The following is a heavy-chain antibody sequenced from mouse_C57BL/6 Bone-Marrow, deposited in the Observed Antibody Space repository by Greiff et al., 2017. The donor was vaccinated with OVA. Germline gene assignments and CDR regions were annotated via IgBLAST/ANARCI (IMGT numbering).Heavy chain of an antibody. CDR3: ARDDYYWYFDV. Sequence: VQLMESGGGLVQSGRSLRLSCATSGFTFSDFYMEWVRQAPGKGLEWIAASRNKANDYTTEYSESVKGRFIVSRDTSQSILYLQMNALRAEDTAIYYCARDDYYWYFDVWGTGTTVTVSS. V-gene: IGHV7-1*01. CDR1: GFTFSDFY. CDR2: SRNKANDYTT. J-gene: IGHJ1*03.